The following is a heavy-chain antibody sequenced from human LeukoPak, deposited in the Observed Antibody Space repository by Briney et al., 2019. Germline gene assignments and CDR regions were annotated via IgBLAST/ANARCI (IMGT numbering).Heavy chain of an antibody. J-gene: IGHJ3*01. Sequence: ASVKVSCKASGYTFTSCGISWVRQAPGQGLEWMGWVSAYNGNTRYAQNLQGRVTMTTDASTGTAYMELRSLRSDDTAVYYCARVDPGNYYAFDFWGQGTKVTVSS. V-gene: IGHV1-18*01. CDR3: ARVDPGNYYAFDF. CDR2: VSAYNGNT. D-gene: IGHD1-26*01. CDR1: GYTFTSCG.